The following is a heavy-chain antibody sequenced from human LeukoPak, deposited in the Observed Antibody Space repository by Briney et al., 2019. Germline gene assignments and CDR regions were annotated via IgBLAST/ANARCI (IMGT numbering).Heavy chain of an antibody. J-gene: IGHJ4*02. V-gene: IGHV1-69*13. D-gene: IGHD3-3*01. CDR1: GGTFSSYA. CDR3: ARDSFHYDFWSGYAY. CDR2: IIPIFGTA. Sequence: SVKVSCKASGGTFSSYAISWVRQAPGQGLEWMGGIIPIFGTANYAQKFQGRVTITADESTSTAYMELSSLRSEDTAVYYCARDSFHYDFWSGYAYWGQGTLVTVSS.